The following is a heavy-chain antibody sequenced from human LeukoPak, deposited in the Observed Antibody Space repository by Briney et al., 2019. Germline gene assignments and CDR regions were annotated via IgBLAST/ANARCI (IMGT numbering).Heavy chain of an antibody. Sequence: GGSLRLSCAASGFTFSSYGMHWVRQAPGKGLEWVAVISYDGSNKYYADSVKGRFTISRDNSKNTLYLQMNSLRAEDTAVYYCAKVRISSGIAAAGIDYWGQGTLVTVSS. J-gene: IGHJ4*02. CDR1: GFTFSSYG. CDR2: ISYDGSNK. CDR3: AKVRISSGIAAAGIDY. D-gene: IGHD6-13*01. V-gene: IGHV3-30*18.